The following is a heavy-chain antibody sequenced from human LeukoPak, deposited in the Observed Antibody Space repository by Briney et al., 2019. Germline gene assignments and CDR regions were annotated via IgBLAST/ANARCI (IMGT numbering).Heavy chain of an antibody. Sequence: ASVKVSRKASGYTFTSYGISWVRQAPGQGLEWMGWISAYNGNTNYAQKLQGRVTMTTDTSTSTAYMELRSLRSDDTAVYYCGTMPLPHDFWSGYLVNWGQGTLVTVSS. D-gene: IGHD3-3*01. V-gene: IGHV1-18*01. J-gene: IGHJ4*02. CDR1: GYTFTSYG. CDR3: GTMPLPHDFWSGYLVN. CDR2: ISAYNGNT.